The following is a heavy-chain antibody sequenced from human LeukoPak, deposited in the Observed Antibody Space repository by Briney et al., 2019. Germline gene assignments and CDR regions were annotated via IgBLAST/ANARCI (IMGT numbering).Heavy chain of an antibody. Sequence: GGSLRLSCAASGLTFSSYAMHWVRQAPGKGLEWVAVISYDGSNKYYADSVKGRFTISRDNSKNTLYLQMNSLRAEDTAVYYCARDWYYYGSGSSYYFDYWGQGTLVTVSS. V-gene: IGHV3-30-3*01. CDR1: GLTFSSYA. CDR3: ARDWYYYGSGSSYYFDY. D-gene: IGHD3-10*01. J-gene: IGHJ4*02. CDR2: ISYDGSNK.